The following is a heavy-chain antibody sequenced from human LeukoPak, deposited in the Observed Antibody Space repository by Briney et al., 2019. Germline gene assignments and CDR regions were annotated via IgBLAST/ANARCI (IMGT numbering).Heavy chain of an antibody. D-gene: IGHD1-26*01. CDR2: INHSGST. CDR3: ARGYSGTLLEYYFDY. Sequence: SETLSPTCAVYGGSFSGYYWSWIRQPPGKGLEWIGEINHSGSTNYNPSLKSRVTISVDTSKNQFSLKLSSVTAADTAVYYCARGYSGTLLEYYFDYWGQGTLVTVSS. V-gene: IGHV4-34*01. J-gene: IGHJ4*02. CDR1: GGSFSGYY.